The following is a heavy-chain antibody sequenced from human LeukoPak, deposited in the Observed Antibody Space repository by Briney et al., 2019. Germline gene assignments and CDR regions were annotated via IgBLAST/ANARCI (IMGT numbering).Heavy chain of an antibody. CDR2: INPNSGGT. CDR1: GYTFTGYY. D-gene: IGHD7-27*01. CDR3: ARGPHWDPHFDY. V-gene: IGHV1-2*02. J-gene: IGHJ4*02. Sequence: ASVKVSCKASGYTFTGYYMHWVRQAAGQGLECMGWINPNSGGTNYAQKFLGRVTMTRDTSISTAYMELSRLRSDDTAVYYCARGPHWDPHFDYWGQGTLVTVSS.